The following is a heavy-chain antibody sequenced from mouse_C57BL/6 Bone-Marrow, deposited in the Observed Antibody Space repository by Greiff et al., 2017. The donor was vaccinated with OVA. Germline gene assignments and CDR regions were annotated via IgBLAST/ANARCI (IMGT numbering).Heavy chain of an antibody. CDR1: GYTFTSYW. CDR2: IYPGSGST. D-gene: IGHD2-3*01. CDR3: ARDDGYSFDV. V-gene: IGHV1-55*01. J-gene: IGHJ1*03. Sequence: QVQPQQPGAELVKPGASVKMSCKASGYTFTSYWITWVKQRPGQGLEWIGDIYPGSGSTNYNEKFKSKATLTVDTSSSTAYMQLSSLTSEDSAVYYCARDDGYSFDVWGTGTTVTVSS.